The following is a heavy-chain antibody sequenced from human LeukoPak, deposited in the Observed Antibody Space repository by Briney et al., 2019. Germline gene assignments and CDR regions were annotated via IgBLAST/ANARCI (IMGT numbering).Heavy chain of an antibody. Sequence: GGSLRLSCAASGFTFSSYGMHWVRQAPGKGLEWVAVIWYDGSNKYYADSVKGRFTISRDNSKNTLYLQMNSLRAEDTAVYYCAKDFARIGGGYNWGDYYMDVWGKGTTVTVSS. D-gene: IGHD5-24*01. J-gene: IGHJ6*03. CDR2: IWYDGSNK. CDR1: GFTFSSYG. V-gene: IGHV3-33*06. CDR3: AKDFARIGGGYNWGDYYMDV.